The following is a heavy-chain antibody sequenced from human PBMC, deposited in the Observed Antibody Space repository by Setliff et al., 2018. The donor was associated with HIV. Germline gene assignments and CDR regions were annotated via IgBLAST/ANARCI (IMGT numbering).Heavy chain of an antibody. D-gene: IGHD3-22*01. CDR3: AKLDYYDSSGFNLGDAFDI. J-gene: IGHJ3*02. V-gene: IGHV3-7*01. Sequence: GGSLRLSCAASGFSFSGFWMSWARQAPGKGLAWVANINEDGSKKYYGVSVKGRFTISRDNAKKSLYLQMNSLRAEDTAVYYCAKLDYYDSSGFNLGDAFDIWGQGTMVTVSS. CDR1: GFSFSGFW. CDR2: INEDGSKK.